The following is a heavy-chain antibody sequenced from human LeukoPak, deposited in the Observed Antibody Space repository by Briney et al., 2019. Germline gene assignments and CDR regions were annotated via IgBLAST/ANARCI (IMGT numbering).Heavy chain of an antibody. CDR2: IYWDDDK. J-gene: IGHJ4*02. CDR3: AHSRVYYDGSGSYFPKTLDY. V-gene: IGHV2-5*02. CDR1: GFSLSTSGVG. Sequence: ESGPTLVKPTQTLTLTCTFSGFSLSTSGVGVAWIRRPPGKALEWLALIYWDDDKRYSPSLKSRLTLTKDTSKNQVVLTMTDMDPVDTATYYCAHSRVYYDGSGSYFPKTLDYWGQGTLVTVSS. D-gene: IGHD3-10*01.